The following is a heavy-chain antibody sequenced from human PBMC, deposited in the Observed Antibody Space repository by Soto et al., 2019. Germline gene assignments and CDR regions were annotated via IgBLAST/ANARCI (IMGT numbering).Heavy chain of an antibody. J-gene: IGHJ4*02. V-gene: IGHV3-23*01. CDR2: ITGSGSST. CDR3: AKDLYGDYGGVDY. Sequence: EVQLLDSGGGLVQPGGSLRLSCAASGFTFSTYAMSWVRQAPGKGLEWVSTITGSGSSTYYADSVKGRFTISRDNSKNTLSLQMNSRRAEDTAVYYCAKDLYGDYGGVDYWGQGTLVTVSS. D-gene: IGHD4-17*01. CDR1: GFTFSTYA.